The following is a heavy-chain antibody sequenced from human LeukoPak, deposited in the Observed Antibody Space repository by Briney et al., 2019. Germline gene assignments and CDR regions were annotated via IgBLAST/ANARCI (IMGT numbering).Heavy chain of an antibody. CDR3: ARVGGYCTSTSCSNSYYYYGMDV. CDR2: IYHSGRT. CDR1: GGSISSSNW. J-gene: IGHJ6*02. V-gene: IGHV4-4*02. D-gene: IGHD2-2*01. Sequence: SETLSLTCAVSGGSISSSNWWSWVRQPPGKGLEWIGEIYHSGRTNYNPSLKSRLNISVDKSKNQFSLKVTSVTAADTAVYYCARVGGYCTSTSCSNSYYYYGMDVWGQGTTVTVSS.